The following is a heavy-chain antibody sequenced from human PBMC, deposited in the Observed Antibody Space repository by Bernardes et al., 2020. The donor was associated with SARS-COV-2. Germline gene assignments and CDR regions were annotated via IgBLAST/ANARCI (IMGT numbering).Heavy chain of an antibody. J-gene: IGHJ5*02. Sequence: SETLSLTCAVYGGSFSGYYWSWIRQPPGKGLEWIGEINHSGSTNYNPSLKSRVTVSVDTSKNQFSLKLSSVTAADTAVYYCARVTEYSSSLWGYKWFDPWGQGTLVTVSS. CDR3: ARVTEYSSSLWGYKWFDP. CDR2: INHSGST. V-gene: IGHV4-34*01. D-gene: IGHD6-6*01. CDR1: GGSFSGYY.